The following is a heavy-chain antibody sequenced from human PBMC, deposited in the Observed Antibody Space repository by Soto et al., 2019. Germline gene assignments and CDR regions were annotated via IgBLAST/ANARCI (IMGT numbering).Heavy chain of an antibody. Sequence: QVQLVQSGAEVKKPGSSVKVSCKASGGTFSSYAISWVRQAPGQGLEWMGGIIPIFGTANYAQKFQGRVTITADESTSTAYMELSSLRSEDTAVYYCARGIMITFGGVIVIGGGLDYWGQGTLVTVSS. CDR1: GGTFSSYA. V-gene: IGHV1-69*01. CDR3: ARGIMITFGGVIVIGGGLDY. J-gene: IGHJ4*02. D-gene: IGHD3-16*02. CDR2: IIPIFGTA.